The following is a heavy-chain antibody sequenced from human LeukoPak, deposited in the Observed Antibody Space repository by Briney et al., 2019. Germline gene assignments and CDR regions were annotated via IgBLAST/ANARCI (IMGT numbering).Heavy chain of an antibody. J-gene: IGHJ5*02. CDR1: GFTFNDYY. V-gene: IGHV3-11*01. CDR2: INIGGTNT. Sequence: GGSLRLSCAASGFTFNDYYTSWIRQAPGKGLEWLSYINIGGTNTHYADSVKGRFAISRDNAKKSLYLEMNNLRAEDTAVYYCATDGAGFDTWGQGVLVTVSS. CDR3: ATDGAGFDT.